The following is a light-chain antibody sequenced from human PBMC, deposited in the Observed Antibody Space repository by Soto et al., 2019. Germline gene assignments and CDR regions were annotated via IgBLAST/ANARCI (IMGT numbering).Light chain of an antibody. J-gene: IGLJ2*01. V-gene: IGLV1-47*01. CDR1: NSNTGSNY. CDR2: RND. Sequence: QSVLTQPPSASGTPGQRVIISCSGTNSNTGSNYVYWYQQLPGSAPKLLIYRNDQRPSGVPERVSGSKSGTSASLAISGLRSEDEADYYCAAWDDSLRGLLFGGGTKVTVL. CDR3: AAWDDSLRGLL.